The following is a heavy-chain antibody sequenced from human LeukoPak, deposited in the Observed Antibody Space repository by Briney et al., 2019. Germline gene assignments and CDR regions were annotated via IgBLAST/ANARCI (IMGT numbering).Heavy chain of an antibody. D-gene: IGHD6-6*01. CDR1: GGSFSGYY. V-gene: IGHV4-34*01. Sequence: SETLSLTCAVSGGSFSGYYWSWIRQPPGKGLEWIGEINHSGSTNYNPSLKSRVTISVDTSKNQFSLKLSSVTAADTAVYYCARGRGRIAARKKGNWFDPWGQGTLVTVSS. CDR3: ARGRGRIAARKKGNWFDP. CDR2: INHSGST. J-gene: IGHJ5*02.